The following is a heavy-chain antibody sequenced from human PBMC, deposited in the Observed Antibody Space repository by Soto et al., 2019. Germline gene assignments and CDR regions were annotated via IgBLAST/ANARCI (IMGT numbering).Heavy chain of an antibody. Sequence: QVQLVQSGAEVKKPGVSVKVSCKASGYTFTSYGISWVRQAPGQGLEWMGWINVYNGNTNYAQKLQCRVTMTTDTSTSTAYLDLRSLRSDDTAVYFCARDTSRGEYDYWGQGTLVTVSS. CDR1: GYTFTSYG. CDR3: ARDTSRGEYDY. CDR2: INVYNGNT. V-gene: IGHV1-18*01. J-gene: IGHJ4*02. D-gene: IGHD3-10*01.